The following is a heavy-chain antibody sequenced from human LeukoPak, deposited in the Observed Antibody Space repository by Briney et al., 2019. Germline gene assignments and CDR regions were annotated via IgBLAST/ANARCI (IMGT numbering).Heavy chain of an antibody. J-gene: IGHJ4*02. V-gene: IGHV4-39*07. CDR3: ARVFDS. CDR1: GGSVSTSDYY. CDR2: VFYTGKT. Sequence: PSETLSLTCTVSGGSVSTSDYYWGWIRQSPVKGLEWIGDVFYTGKTNYNPSLRSRATISIDTSKNQFSLKLIYVTAADSAVYYCARVFDSWGQGTLVTVSS.